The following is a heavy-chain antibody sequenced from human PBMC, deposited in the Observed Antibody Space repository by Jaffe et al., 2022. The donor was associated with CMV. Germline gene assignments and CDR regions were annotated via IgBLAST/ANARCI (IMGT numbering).Heavy chain of an antibody. V-gene: IGHV4-31*03. CDR2: IYYSGST. CDR3: ARDGPVVALREAAFDI. J-gene: IGHJ3*02. CDR1: GGSISSGGYY. Sequence: QVQLQESGPGLVKPSQTLSLTCTVSGGSISSGGYYWSWIRQHPGKGLEWIGYIYYSGSTYYNPSLKSRVTISVDTSKNQFSLKLSSVTAADTAVYYCARDGPVVALREAAFDIWGQGTMVTVSS. D-gene: IGHD5-12*01.